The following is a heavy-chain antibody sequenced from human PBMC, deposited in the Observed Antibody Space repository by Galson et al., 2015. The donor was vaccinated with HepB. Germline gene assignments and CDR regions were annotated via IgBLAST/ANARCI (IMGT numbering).Heavy chain of an antibody. V-gene: IGHV1-18*04. CDR2: ISTFNAKT. CDR1: GYTFTAYG. D-gene: IGHD6-19*01. CDR3: VRGVAVASSYYFDS. Sequence: SVKVSCKASGYTFTAYGINWVRQAPGQGLEWLGWISTFNAKTNYTQKIQGRVAMTTDTSSNTAYLELRSLRSDDTAVYYCVRGVAVASSYYFDSWGQGTLVTVSS. J-gene: IGHJ4*02.